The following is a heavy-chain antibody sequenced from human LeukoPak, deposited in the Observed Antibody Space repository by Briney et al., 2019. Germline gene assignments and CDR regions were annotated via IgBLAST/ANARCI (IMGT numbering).Heavy chain of an antibody. V-gene: IGHV1-2*02. CDR3: ARLEFHAFSYYYGMDV. CDR1: GYTFTGYY. J-gene: IGHJ6*02. CDR2: INPNSGGT. Sequence: ASVNVSCKASGYTFTGYYMHWVRQAPGQGLEWMGWINPNSGGTNYAQKFQGRVTMTRDTPISTAYMELSRLRSDDTAVYYCARLEFHAFSYYYGMDVWGQGTTVTVSS.